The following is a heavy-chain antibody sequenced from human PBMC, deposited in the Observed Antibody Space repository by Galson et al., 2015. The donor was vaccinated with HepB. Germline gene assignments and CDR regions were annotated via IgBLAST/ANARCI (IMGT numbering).Heavy chain of an antibody. J-gene: IGHJ2*01. D-gene: IGHD3-16*01. Sequence: QSGAEVKKPGESLKISCQGSGDSFNDYWIGWVRQMPGKGLEWMGIIYPGDSDTRYSPSFQGQVAISADKSINTAYLQWSSLKASDTAMYFCARLGPSDFMITDGGDNWYFDVWGRGTQVTVSS. CDR3: ARLGPSDFMITDGGDNWYFDV. CDR2: IYPGDSDT. CDR1: GDSFNDYW. V-gene: IGHV5-51*03.